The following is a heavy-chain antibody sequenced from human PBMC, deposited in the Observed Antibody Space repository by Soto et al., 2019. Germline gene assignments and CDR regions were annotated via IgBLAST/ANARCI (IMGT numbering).Heavy chain of an antibody. J-gene: IGHJ4*02. CDR3: ARQEWELLPSGLGYFDY. CDR1: GGSISSGGYY. CDR2: IYYSGST. D-gene: IGHD1-26*01. V-gene: IGHV4-31*03. Sequence: SETLSLTCTVSGGSISSGGYYWSWIRQHPGKGLEWIGYIYYSGSTYYNPSLKSRVTISVDTSKNQFSLKLSSVTAADTAVYYCARQEWELLPSGLGYFDYWGQGTLVTVSS.